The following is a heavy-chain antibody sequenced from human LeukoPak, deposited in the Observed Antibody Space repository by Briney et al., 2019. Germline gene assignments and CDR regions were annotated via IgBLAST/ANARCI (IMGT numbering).Heavy chain of an antibody. CDR3: ARFRDGYNYDY. J-gene: IGHJ4*02. D-gene: IGHD5-24*01. V-gene: IGHV1-46*01. CDR2: INPSGGST. CDR1: GYTFTSYY. Sequence: GASVKVSCKASGYTFTSYYMHWVRQAPGQGLEWMGIINPSGGSTSYAQKFQGRVTMTRDMSTSTVYMGLGSLRSEDTAVYYCARFRDGYNYDYWGQGTLVIVSS.